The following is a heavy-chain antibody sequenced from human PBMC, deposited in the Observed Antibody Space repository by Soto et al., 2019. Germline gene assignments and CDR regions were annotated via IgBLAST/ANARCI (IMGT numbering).Heavy chain of an antibody. CDR1: GFTFSSYE. CDR2: ISSSGSTI. J-gene: IGHJ4*02. D-gene: IGHD1-26*01. Sequence: PGGSLRLSCAASGFTFSSYEMNWVRQAPGKGLEWVSYISSSGSTIYYADSVKGRFTISRDNAKNSLYLQMNSLRAEDTAVYYCARGLLVGATIGYFDYWGQGTLVTVSS. V-gene: IGHV3-48*03. CDR3: ARGLLVGATIGYFDY.